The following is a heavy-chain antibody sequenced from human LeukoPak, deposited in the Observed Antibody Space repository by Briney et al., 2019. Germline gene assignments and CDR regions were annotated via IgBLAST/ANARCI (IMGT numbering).Heavy chain of an antibody. CDR2: IYHSGST. D-gene: IGHD3-3*01. V-gene: IGHV4-4*02. CDR1: GGSISSNNW. J-gene: IGHJ3*01. CDR3: AIMGSAYGNAFDV. Sequence: SGTPSLTCTVSGGSISSNNWWSWVRQPPGKGLEWIGEIYHSGSTLYNPSLSSRVTISVDASKNHFSLRLNSVTGADTGVYYCAIMGSAYGNAFDVWGQGTMVTVSP.